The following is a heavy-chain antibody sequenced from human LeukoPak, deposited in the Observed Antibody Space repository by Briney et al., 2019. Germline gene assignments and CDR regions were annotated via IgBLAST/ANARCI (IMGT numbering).Heavy chain of an antibody. J-gene: IGHJ3*02. CDR1: GFTFSSYW. CDR3: ARDDAFDI. CDR2: IKQDGRVK. Sequence: TVGCLRLSCAASGFTFSSYWMSWVRQAPGKGLEWVANIKQDGRVKYYVDSVKGRFTISRDNAKNSLYLQMNSLRAEDTAVYYCARDDAFDIWGQGTMVTVSS. V-gene: IGHV3-7*03.